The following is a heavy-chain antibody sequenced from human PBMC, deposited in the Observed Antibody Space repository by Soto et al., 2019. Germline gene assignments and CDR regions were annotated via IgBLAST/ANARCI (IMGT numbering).Heavy chain of an antibody. CDR2: INAGNGNT. Sequence: ASVKVSCKASGYTFTNYAMHWVRQAPGQRLEWMGWINAGNGNTKYSQKFQGRVTITRDTSASTAYMELSSLRSEDTAVYYCARTVGNYDILGAFDIWGQGTMVTVSS. V-gene: IGHV1-3*01. CDR3: ARTVGNYDILGAFDI. J-gene: IGHJ3*02. D-gene: IGHD3-9*01. CDR1: GYTFTNYA.